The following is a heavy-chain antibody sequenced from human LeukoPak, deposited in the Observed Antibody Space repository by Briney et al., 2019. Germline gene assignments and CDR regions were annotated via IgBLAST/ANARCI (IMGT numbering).Heavy chain of an antibody. V-gene: IGHV3-23*01. J-gene: IGHJ4*02. CDR1: GFTFTNYA. CDR2: ISGSGGTT. D-gene: IGHD5-24*01. Sequence: GGSLRLSCAASGFTFTNYAMSWVRQAPGKGLEWVSAISGSGGTTYYADSVKGRFTISRDNSKNTLFLQMSSLRAEDTAVYYCAKDERATSTSVFDGWGQGTLVTV. CDR3: AKDERATSTSVFDG.